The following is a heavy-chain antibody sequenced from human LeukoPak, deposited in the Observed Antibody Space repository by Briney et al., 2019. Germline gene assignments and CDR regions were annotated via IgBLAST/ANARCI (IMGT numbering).Heavy chain of an antibody. J-gene: IGHJ5*02. Sequence: PSETLSLTCTVSGGSISSYYWSWIRQPAGKELEWIGRIYTSASTNYNPTLKSRVTMSVDTSKNQFSLKLSSVTAADTAVYYCARSRIAAPFDPWGQGTLVTVSS. CDR1: GGSISSYY. V-gene: IGHV4-4*07. D-gene: IGHD6-6*01. CDR2: IYTSAST. CDR3: ARSRIAAPFDP.